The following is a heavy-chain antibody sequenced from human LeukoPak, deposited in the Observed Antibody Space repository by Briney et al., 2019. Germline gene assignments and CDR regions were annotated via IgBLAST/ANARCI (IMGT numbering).Heavy chain of an antibody. CDR3: ARGDGWATAYDY. V-gene: IGHV4-61*01. CDR2: IYYSGST. D-gene: IGHD2-21*02. CDR1: GGSISSSSYY. Sequence: SETLSLTCTVSGGSISSSSYYWSWIRQPPGKGLEWIGYIYYSGSTNYNPSLKSRVTISVDTSKNQFSLKLSSVTAADTAVYYCARGDGWATAYDYWGQGTLVIVSS. J-gene: IGHJ4*02.